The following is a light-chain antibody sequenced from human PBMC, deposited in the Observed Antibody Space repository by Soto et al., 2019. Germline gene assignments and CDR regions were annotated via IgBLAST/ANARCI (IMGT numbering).Light chain of an antibody. CDR3: QQRSDWPPLT. CDR1: QSVSNY. CDR2: DAS. Sequence: EIVVTQSPATLSLSPGERATLSCRASQSVSNYLAWYQQKPGQAPRLLIYDASNRATGIPARFSGSGSGTDFTLTISSLEPEDVAVYYCQQRSDWPPLTFGGGTKVEIK. J-gene: IGKJ4*01. V-gene: IGKV3-11*01.